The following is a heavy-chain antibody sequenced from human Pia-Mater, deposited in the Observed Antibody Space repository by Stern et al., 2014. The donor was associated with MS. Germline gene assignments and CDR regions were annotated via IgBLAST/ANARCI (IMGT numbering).Heavy chain of an antibody. V-gene: IGHV3-33*01. D-gene: IGHD6-6*01. Sequence: QVQLVESGGGVVQPGRSLRLSCAASGFTFSSYGMHWVRQTPGKGLGWVAVIWYDGSNKYYADSVKGRFTISRDNSENTLYLQMNSLRAEDTAVYYCARGDSSSPLEYWGQGTLVTVSS. CDR2: IWYDGSNK. CDR1: GFTFSSYG. J-gene: IGHJ4*02. CDR3: ARGDSSSPLEY.